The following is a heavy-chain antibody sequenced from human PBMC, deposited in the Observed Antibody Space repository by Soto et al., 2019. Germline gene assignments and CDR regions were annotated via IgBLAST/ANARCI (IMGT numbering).Heavy chain of an antibody. Sequence: PGGSLRLSCTASGFTFSTYWMTWVRQAPGNGLEWVSIIDIGGNTYYADSVKDRFTISRDNSRNTLYLHMDSLRAEDTAVYYCARGRGSTGYLGREHYFDYWGQGTLVTVSS. CDR2: IDIGGNT. CDR1: GFTFSTYW. J-gene: IGHJ4*02. CDR3: ARGRGSTGYLGREHYFDY. D-gene: IGHD2-2*01. V-gene: IGHV3-66*01.